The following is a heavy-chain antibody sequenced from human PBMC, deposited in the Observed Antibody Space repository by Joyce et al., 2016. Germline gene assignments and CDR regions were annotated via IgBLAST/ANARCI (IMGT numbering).Heavy chain of an antibody. Sequence: QISLKESGPTLVKPTQTLTLTCTFSGFSLSTPGVGVGWIRQPPGKALEWLALIYWDDDKRYSPSLKSRLTITKDTSKNQVVLIMTNMDPVDTATYYCAHLLFYYDSSAYAFDIWGQGTMVTVSS. CDR1: GFSLSTPGVG. J-gene: IGHJ3*02. V-gene: IGHV2-5*02. CDR2: IYWDDDK. D-gene: IGHD3-22*01. CDR3: AHLLFYYDSSAYAFDI.